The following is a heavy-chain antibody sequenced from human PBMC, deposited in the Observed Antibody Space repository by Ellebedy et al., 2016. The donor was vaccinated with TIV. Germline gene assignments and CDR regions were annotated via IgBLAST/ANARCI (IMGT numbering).Heavy chain of an antibody. CDR1: GGTFSSYA. CDR3: ARGRVTGTRSFDY. CDR2: IIPIFGTA. J-gene: IGHJ4*02. Sequence: SVKVSXXASGGTFSSYAISWVRQAPGQGLEWMGGIIPIFGTANYAQKFQGRVTITADESTSTAYMELSSLRSEDTAVYYCARGRVTGTRSFDYWGQGTLVTVSS. V-gene: IGHV1-69*13. D-gene: IGHD1-7*01.